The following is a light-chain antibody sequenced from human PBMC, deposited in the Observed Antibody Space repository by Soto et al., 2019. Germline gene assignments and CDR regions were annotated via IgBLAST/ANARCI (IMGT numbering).Light chain of an antibody. J-gene: IGLJ1*01. CDR3: GADHGSGSNFVYV. Sequence: QSVLTQPPSASASLGASVTHTCTLSSGYSNYKVDWYQQRPGKGPRFVMRVGTGGIVGSKGDGIPDRFSVLGSGLNRYLTIKNIQEEDESDYHCGADHGSGSNFVYVFGTGTKVTVL. CDR2: VGTGGIVG. CDR1: SGYSNYK. V-gene: IGLV9-49*01.